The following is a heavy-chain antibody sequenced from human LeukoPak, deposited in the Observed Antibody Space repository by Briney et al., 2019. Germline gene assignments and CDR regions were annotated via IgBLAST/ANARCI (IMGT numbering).Heavy chain of an antibody. Sequence: PSETLSLTCTVARVSINDYYWTWIRQPPEKGLEWIGYVSSTGNTNSNPSLRSRVSMSIDASKKQFSLRLNSVTAANTAVYYCARPYYGHSVGDAYDVWGQGTLVTVSS. CDR1: RVSINDYY. J-gene: IGHJ3*01. D-gene: IGHD4-17*01. V-gene: IGHV4-59*01. CDR2: VSSTGNT. CDR3: ARPYYGHSVGDAYDV.